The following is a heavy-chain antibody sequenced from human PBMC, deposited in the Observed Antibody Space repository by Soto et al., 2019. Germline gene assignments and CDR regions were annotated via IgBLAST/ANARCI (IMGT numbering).Heavy chain of an antibody. CDR3: ALTRRSSLLEVAGPGFEY. Sequence: GGSLRLSCVASGFTFENYAMSWVRQAPGKGLEWVSAISGSGGTTYYSDSVKGRFTISRDNSKNTLFLQMDSLRVDDTGVYYCALTRRSSLLEVAGPGFEYWGQGTLVTVSS. CDR1: GFTFENYA. J-gene: IGHJ4*02. V-gene: IGHV3-23*01. D-gene: IGHD6-19*01. CDR2: ISGSGGTT.